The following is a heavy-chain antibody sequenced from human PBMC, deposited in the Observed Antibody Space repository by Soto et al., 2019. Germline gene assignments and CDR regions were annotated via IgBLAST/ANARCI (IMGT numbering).Heavy chain of an antibody. V-gene: IGHV3-74*01. Sequence: SSYGMHWVRQAPGKGLEWVSRNNSDGSSTSYADSVKGRFTISRDNAKNTLYLQMNSLRAEDTAVYYCARAAATIFGPSYYMDVWGKGTTVTVSS. CDR2: NNSDGSST. D-gene: IGHD3-3*01. J-gene: IGHJ6*03. CDR3: ARAAATIFGPSYYMDV. CDR1: SSYG.